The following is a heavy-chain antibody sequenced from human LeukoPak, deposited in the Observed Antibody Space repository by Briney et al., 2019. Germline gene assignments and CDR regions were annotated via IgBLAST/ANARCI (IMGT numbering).Heavy chain of an antibody. CDR1: GGSISSHY. J-gene: IGHJ4*02. Sequence: SSETLSVTCTVSGGSISSHYWSWIRQPPGKGLEWIGYIYYSGSTNYNPSLKSRVTISVDTSKNQFSLKLSSVTAADTAVYYCAREDGYNGDFDYWGQGTLVTVSS. D-gene: IGHD5-24*01. CDR3: AREDGYNGDFDY. CDR2: IYYSGST. V-gene: IGHV4-59*11.